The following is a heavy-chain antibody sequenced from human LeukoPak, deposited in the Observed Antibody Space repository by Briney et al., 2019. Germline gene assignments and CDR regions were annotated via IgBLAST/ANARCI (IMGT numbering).Heavy chain of an antibody. CDR3: ARRCSVGVCSLDY. CDR2: VNSDGSST. D-gene: IGHD2-15*01. J-gene: IGHJ4*02. CDR1: GFTFSSYW. V-gene: IGHV3-74*01. Sequence: GGSLRLSCAASGFTFSSYWMHWVRQAPGKGLVWVSRVNSDGSSTSYADSVKGRFTISRDNAKNTLYLKMNSLRAEDTAVYYCARRCSVGVCSLDYWGQGTLDTVSS.